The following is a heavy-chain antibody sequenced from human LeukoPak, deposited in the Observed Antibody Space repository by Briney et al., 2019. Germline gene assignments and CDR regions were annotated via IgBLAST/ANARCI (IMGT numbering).Heavy chain of an antibody. V-gene: IGHV3-21*01. CDR3: ARDGGYCSGGSCNNWFDP. J-gene: IGHJ5*02. Sequence: WGSLRLSCVASGFTFSTYGMNWVRQAPGKGLEWVSSISSSSSSIYYADSVRGRFTISRDNAKNSLYLQMNSLRAEDTAVYYCARDGGYCSGGSCNNWFDPWGQGTLVTVSS. CDR1: GFTFSTYG. D-gene: IGHD2-15*01. CDR2: ISSSSSSI.